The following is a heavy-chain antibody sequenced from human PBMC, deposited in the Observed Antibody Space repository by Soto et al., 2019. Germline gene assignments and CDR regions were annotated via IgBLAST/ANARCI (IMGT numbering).Heavy chain of an antibody. CDR3: ASEDYYRSGNYYYMDV. V-gene: IGHV1-69*02. J-gene: IGHJ6*03. CDR1: GGTFSSYT. D-gene: IGHD3-10*01. Sequence: QVQLVQSGAEVKKPGSSVKVSCKASGGTFSSYTISWVRQAPGQGLEWMGRIIPILGIANYAQKFQGRVTITADKTTSTAYMELSSLRSEDTAVYYCASEDYYRSGNYYYMDVWGKGTTVTVSS. CDR2: IIPILGIA.